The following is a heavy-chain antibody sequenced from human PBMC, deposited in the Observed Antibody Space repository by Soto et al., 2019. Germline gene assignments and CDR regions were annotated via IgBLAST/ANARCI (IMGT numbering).Heavy chain of an antibody. Sequence: QVQLVQSGAEVKKPGSSVRVSCKASGGSFSSYTITWVRQAPGQGLEWMGRIIPILDTSSYAQKFQGRLTITADKSTSTAYMELSSLRSEDSALYFCAKELGLTTVTTPAFDYWGQGTLVTVSP. V-gene: IGHV1-69*08. CDR3: AKELGLTTVTTPAFDY. D-gene: IGHD4-17*01. CDR2: IIPILDTS. CDR1: GGSFSSYT. J-gene: IGHJ4*02.